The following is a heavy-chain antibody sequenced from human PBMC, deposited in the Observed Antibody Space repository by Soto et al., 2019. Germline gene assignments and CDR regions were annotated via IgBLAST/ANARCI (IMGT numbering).Heavy chain of an antibody. CDR3: ARDRGYYESNGHHNWFDP. J-gene: IGHJ5*02. CDR2: ISYDVSNK. D-gene: IGHD3-22*01. CDR1: GFTFSAFV. Sequence: GGSLRLSCAASGFTFSAFVMHWVRQAPGKGLEWVAVISYDVSNKYYADSVKGRFTISRDNSKNTLYLQMNSLRPEDTAIYYCARDRGYYESNGHHNWFDPWGQGTLVTVSS. V-gene: IGHV3-30-3*01.